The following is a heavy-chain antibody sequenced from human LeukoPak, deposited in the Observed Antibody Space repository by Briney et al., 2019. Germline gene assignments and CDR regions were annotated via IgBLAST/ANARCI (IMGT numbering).Heavy chain of an antibody. Sequence: SETLSLTCTVSGGSISSYYWSWIRQPPGKGLEWIGYIYYRGTTNYNPSLKSRVTIPVDTSKNQFSLKLNSVTAADTAVYYCARDVTCRGGSCYSRWFDPWGQGTLVTVSS. V-gene: IGHV4-59*01. D-gene: IGHD2-15*01. CDR1: GGSISSYY. CDR2: IYYRGTT. J-gene: IGHJ5*02. CDR3: ARDVTCRGGSCYSRWFDP.